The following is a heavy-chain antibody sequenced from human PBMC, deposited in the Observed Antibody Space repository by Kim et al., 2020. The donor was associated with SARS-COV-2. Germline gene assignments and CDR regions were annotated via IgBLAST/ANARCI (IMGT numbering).Heavy chain of an antibody. Sequence: SETLSLTCTVSGGSISGGYWSWIRQSPGRGLEWIAYVYSRGINYNPSLQSRVTISLDTSKNEVSLNVNSVTAADTAVYYCATGNQRWYFDLWGRGTLVTVSS. CDR1: GGSISGGY. D-gene: IGHD2-2*01. V-gene: IGHV4-59*13. J-gene: IGHJ2*01. CDR2: VYSRGI. CDR3: ATGNQRWYFDL.